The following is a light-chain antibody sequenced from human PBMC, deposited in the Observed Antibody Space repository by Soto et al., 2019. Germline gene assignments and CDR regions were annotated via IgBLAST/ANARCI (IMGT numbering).Light chain of an antibody. Sequence: EIVLTQSPGTLSLSPGERATLSCRASQSISSTYLTWYHQRPGQAPRLLIYDASRRATGIPDRFSGSGSGTDFSLTISRLEPEDFATYYCQQSYSTPRTFGQGTKVEIK. CDR1: QSISSTY. V-gene: IGKV3D-20*02. J-gene: IGKJ1*01. CDR2: DAS. CDR3: QQSYSTPRT.